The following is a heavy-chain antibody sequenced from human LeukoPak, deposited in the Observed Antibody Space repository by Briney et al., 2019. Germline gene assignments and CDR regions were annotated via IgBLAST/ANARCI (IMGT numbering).Heavy chain of an antibody. CDR1: GFTLSSSS. V-gene: IGHV3-21*01. CDR2: TSSSSSYI. Sequence: GGALRVSCAHSGFTLSSSSIDWVRQGPGKGLEWVSSTSSSSSYIYYADSVQGRFTISRDNAKSQLYLQMHSLISQDKAVYYCASDDPFEIRGQGTMGTLSS. J-gene: IGHJ3*02. CDR3: ASDDPFEI.